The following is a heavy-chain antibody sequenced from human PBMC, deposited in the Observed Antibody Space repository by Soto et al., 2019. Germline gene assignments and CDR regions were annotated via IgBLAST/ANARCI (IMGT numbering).Heavy chain of an antibody. V-gene: IGHV4-39*01. Sequence: QLQLQESGPGLVKPSETLSLTCTVSGGSISSSSYYWGWIRQPPGKGLEWIGSIYYSGSTYYNPSLKSRVTISVDTSKNQFSLKLSSVTAADTAVYYCAVSTVTTLGWFDPWGQGTLVTVSS. CDR1: GGSISSSSYY. CDR3: AVSTVTTLGWFDP. D-gene: IGHD4-17*01. CDR2: IYYSGST. J-gene: IGHJ5*02.